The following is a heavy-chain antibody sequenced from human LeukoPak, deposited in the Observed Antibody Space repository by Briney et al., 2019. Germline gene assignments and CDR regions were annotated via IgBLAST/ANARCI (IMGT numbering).Heavy chain of an antibody. CDR3: ARGRLGSSGYYYFDY. V-gene: IGHV4-34*01. Sequence: SETLSLTCAVYGGSFSGYYWSWIRQPPGKGLEWIGEINHSGSTNYNPSLKSRVTISVDTSKNQFSLKLSSVTAADTAVYYCARGRLGSSGYYYFDYWGQGTLVTVSS. J-gene: IGHJ4*02. D-gene: IGHD3-22*01. CDR1: GGSFSGYY. CDR2: INHSGST.